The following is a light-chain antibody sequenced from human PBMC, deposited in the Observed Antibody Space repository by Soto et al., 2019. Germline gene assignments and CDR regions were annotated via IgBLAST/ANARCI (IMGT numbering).Light chain of an antibody. CDR3: QQYKNWPLT. V-gene: IGKV1-9*01. CDR1: LGISSY. J-gene: IGKJ4*01. CDR2: AAS. Sequence: IQLTQSPSSLSASVGDRVTITCRASLGISSYLAWYQQKPGKAPKLLIYAASTLQSGVPSRFSGSGSGTEFTLTISSLQSEDFAVYYCQQYKNWPLTFGGGTKVDI.